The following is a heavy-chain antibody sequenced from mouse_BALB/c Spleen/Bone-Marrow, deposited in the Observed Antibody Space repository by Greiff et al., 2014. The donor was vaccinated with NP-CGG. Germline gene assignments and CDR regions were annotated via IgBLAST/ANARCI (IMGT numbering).Heavy chain of an antibody. D-gene: IGHD3-2*02. J-gene: IGHJ4*01. CDR2: IYPGTGST. V-gene: IGHV1S22*01. Sequence: LQQPGSELVRPGASVKLSCKASGYTFTSYWMHWVKQRPGQGLEWLGNIYPGTGSTNYDEKFKSKATLTVDTSSSTAYMQLSSLTSEDSAVYYCTRSGYVMDYWGQGTSVTVSS. CDR3: TRSGYVMDY. CDR1: GYTFTSYW.